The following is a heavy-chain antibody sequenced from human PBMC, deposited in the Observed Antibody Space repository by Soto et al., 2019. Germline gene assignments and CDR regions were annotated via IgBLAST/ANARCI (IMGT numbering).Heavy chain of an antibody. V-gene: IGHV6-1*01. D-gene: IGHD5-12*01. Sequence: SNTVALGRAFSADAVASSPADCNWIRQSRSRGLEWLGRTYYRTRWYNDYAVSEKGLITINPDSSRNEFFLQVNSVTSEATAVYYCAAATRGYLYYGLDVWGQGTTVTVSS. CDR1: ADAVASSPAD. CDR3: AAATRGYLYYGLDV. J-gene: IGHJ6*02. CDR2: TYYRTRWYN.